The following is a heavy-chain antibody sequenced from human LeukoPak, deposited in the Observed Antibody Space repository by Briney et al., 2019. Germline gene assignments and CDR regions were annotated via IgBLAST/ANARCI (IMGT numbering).Heavy chain of an antibody. Sequence: GGSLRLSCAASGFTFTSYPMSWAPQAPGKGREWASPISGSGGSTYYADSVKGRFTISRDNSKNTLYLQMNSLRAEDTAVYYCAKDRYCSSTSCRELDYWGQGTLVTVSS. V-gene: IGHV3-23*01. CDR3: AKDRYCSSTSCRELDY. CDR2: ISGSGGST. J-gene: IGHJ4*02. CDR1: GFTFTSYP. D-gene: IGHD2-2*01.